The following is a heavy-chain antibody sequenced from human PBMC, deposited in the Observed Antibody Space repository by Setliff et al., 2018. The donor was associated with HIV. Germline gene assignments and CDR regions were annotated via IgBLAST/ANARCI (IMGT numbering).Heavy chain of an antibody. V-gene: IGHV4-61*02. CDR1: GGSITSGAYY. J-gene: IGHJ4*02. CDR3: ARHVARFYYDTGGYYVSHFDY. Sequence: SETLSLTCTVSGGSITSGAYYWSWIWQPAGKGLEWIGRIYTSGNTNYNPSLNSRVTISVDTSKNQFSVRLSSVRAADMAVYFCARHVARFYYDTGGYYVSHFDYWGQGTQVTVSS. CDR2: IYTSGNT. D-gene: IGHD3-22*01.